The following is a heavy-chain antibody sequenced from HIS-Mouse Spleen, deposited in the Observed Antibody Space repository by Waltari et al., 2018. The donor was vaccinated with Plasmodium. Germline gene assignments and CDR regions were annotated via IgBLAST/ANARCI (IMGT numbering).Heavy chain of an antibody. CDR2: ISYDGSNK. CDR1: GLAFRSQA. Sequence: QVQLVESGGGVVQPGRSLRLSWAAPGLAFRSQAMHWVGQAPGKGLEWVAVISYDGSNKYYADSVKGRFTISRDNSKNTLYLQMNSLRAEDTAVYYCAREGGYCSGGSCYSGQGFDIWGQGTMVTVSS. CDR3: AREGGYCSGGSCYSGQGFDI. D-gene: IGHD2-15*01. V-gene: IGHV3-30-3*01. J-gene: IGHJ3*02.